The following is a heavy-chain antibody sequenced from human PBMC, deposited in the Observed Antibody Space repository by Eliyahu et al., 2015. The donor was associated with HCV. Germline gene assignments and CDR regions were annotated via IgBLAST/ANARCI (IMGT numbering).Heavy chain of an antibody. Sequence: QVQFVQSGAELKKPGASVKVSCTTSGYSFYTFGIHWVRQAPGQRLEWMXWINAGNGYTKYSQKFQGRVTITRDTSASAAYMELSSLRPEDTAVYYCARDSTNYDFWSGYRDWGQGTLVTVSS. D-gene: IGHD3-3*01. CDR3: ARDSTNYDFWSGYRD. CDR2: INAGNGYT. V-gene: IGHV1-3*01. CDR1: GYSFYTFG. J-gene: IGHJ4*02.